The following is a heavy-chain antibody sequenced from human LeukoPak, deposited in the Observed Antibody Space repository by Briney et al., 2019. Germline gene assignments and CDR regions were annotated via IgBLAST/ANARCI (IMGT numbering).Heavy chain of an antibody. V-gene: IGHV3-21*01. Sequence: GGSLRLSCAASGFTFSSYSMSWVRQAPGKGLEWVSSISSTSSSIYYADSVKGRFTISRDNAKNSLYLQMNSLRAEDTAVYYCARSPTQIYCSGGSCYSSYYYYYMDVWGKGTTVTVSS. CDR1: GFTFSSYS. D-gene: IGHD2-15*01. J-gene: IGHJ6*03. CDR2: ISSTSSSI. CDR3: ARSPTQIYCSGGSCYSSYYYYYMDV.